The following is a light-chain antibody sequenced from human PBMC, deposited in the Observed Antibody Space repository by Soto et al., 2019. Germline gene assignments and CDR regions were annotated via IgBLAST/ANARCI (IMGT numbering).Light chain of an antibody. CDR2: YDS. J-gene: IGLJ2*01. V-gene: IGLV3-21*04. Sequence: SYELTQPPSVSVAPGKTARITCGGNNIGTTSVHWYQQKPGQAPEVVIYYDSDRPSVIPERFSGSNSENTATLTISRVEAGDEADYYCQVWDSSSDHVVFGGGTKVTVL. CDR3: QVWDSSSDHVV. CDR1: NIGTTS.